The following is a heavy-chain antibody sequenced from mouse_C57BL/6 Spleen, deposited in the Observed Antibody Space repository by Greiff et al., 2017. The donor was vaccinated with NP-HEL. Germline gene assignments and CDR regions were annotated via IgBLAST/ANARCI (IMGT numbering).Heavy chain of an antibody. D-gene: IGHD1-1*01. Sequence: QVQLQQSGAELVRPGTSVKVSCKASGYAFTNYLIEWVKQRPGQGLEWIGVINPGSGGTNYNEKFKGKATLTADKSSSTAYMQLSSLTSEDSAVYFWARAKNYCGSSYLYAMGYWGQGTSVTVSS. V-gene: IGHV1-54*01. CDR3: ARAKNYCGSSYLYAMGY. CDR2: INPGSGGT. CDR1: GYAFTNYL. J-gene: IGHJ4*01.